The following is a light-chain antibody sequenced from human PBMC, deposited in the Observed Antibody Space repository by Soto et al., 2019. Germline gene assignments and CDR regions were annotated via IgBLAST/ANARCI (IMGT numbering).Light chain of an antibody. V-gene: IGLV7-43*01. CDR1: TGAVTSGYY. Sequence: QAVVTQEHSLTVSPGGTVTLTCASSTGAVTSGYYPNWFQQKPGQAPRALIYSTSNEHSWTPARFSGSLLGGKAALTLSGVRPEDEAEYYCLLYYGGAQLVFGTGTKVTVL. J-gene: IGLJ1*01. CDR3: LLYYGGAQLV. CDR2: STS.